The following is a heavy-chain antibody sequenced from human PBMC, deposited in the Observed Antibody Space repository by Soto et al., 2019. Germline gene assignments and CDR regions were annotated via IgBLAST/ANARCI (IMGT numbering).Heavy chain of an antibody. CDR3: ARPVETAMAAGFDY. CDR1: GYTFTGYY. J-gene: IGHJ4*02. Sequence: ASMQVSCKASGYTFTGYYIHWVRQAPRQGLVWMGWINPNSGGTNYAQKFQGWVTMTRDTSISTAYMELSRLRSDDTAVYYCARPVETAMAAGFDYWGQGTLGTGS. V-gene: IGHV1-2*04. CDR2: INPNSGGT. D-gene: IGHD5-18*01.